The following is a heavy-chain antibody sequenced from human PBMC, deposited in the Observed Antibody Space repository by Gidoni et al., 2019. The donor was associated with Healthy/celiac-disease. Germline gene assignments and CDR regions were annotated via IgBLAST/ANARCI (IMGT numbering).Heavy chain of an antibody. CDR3: AGRVTGASPRVNWFDP. D-gene: IGHD1-26*01. J-gene: IGHJ5*02. V-gene: IGHV4-39*01. CDR1: GASISSSSYY. CDR2: IYYSGST. Sequence: QLQLQESGPGLVKPSQTLSLTGTVSGASISSSSYYWGWIRQPPGKGLEWIGSIYYSGSTYYNPSLKSRVTISVDTSKNQFSQKLRSVTAADTAVYYCAGRVTGASPRVNWFDPWGQGTLVTVSS.